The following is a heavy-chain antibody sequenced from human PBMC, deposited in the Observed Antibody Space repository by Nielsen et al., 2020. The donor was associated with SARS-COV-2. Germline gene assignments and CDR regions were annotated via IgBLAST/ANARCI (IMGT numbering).Heavy chain of an antibody. CDR2: INPNSGGT. CDR1: GGTFSSYA. Sequence: ASVKVSCKASGGTFSSYAISWVRQAPGQGLEWMGRINPNSGGTNYAQKFQGRVTMTRDTSISTAYMELSRLRSDDTAVYYCARLYFDYWGQGTLVTVSS. CDR3: ARLYFDY. J-gene: IGHJ4*02. V-gene: IGHV1-2*06.